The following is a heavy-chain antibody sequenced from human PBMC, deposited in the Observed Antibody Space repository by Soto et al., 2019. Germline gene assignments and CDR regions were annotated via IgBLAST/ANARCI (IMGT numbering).Heavy chain of an antibody. V-gene: IGHV4-31*03. CDR2: IYYSGTT. J-gene: IGHJ4*02. D-gene: IGHD3-22*01. CDR1: GGSISSGGYY. CDR3: ALRSMAVVPEY. Sequence: SETLSLTSTFSGGSISSGGYYWSWIRQHPGKGLEWIGYIYYSGTTYYNPSLRSRVTISVDTSTNQCSLTLSSMTAADTAVYYCALRSMAVVPEYWGQGTLVTVSS.